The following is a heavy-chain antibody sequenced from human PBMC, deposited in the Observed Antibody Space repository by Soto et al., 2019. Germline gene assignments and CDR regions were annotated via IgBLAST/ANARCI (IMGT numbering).Heavy chain of an antibody. CDR1: GGTFSRNT. V-gene: IGHV1-69*13. CDR3: ARQFDSDTTGYYYAY. CDR2: IMPIFGSA. Sequence: SSVKVSCKASGGTFSRNTISWVRQAPGQGLEWMGGIMPIFGSANYAQKFQGRVTITADENTRTVYMELSRLRSEDTAVYYCARQFDSDTTGYYYAYWGQGTLVTVSS. D-gene: IGHD3-22*01. J-gene: IGHJ4*02.